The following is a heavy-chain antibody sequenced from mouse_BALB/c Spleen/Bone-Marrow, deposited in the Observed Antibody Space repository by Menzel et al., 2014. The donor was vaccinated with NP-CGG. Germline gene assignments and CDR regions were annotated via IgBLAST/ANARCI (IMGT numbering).Heavy chain of an antibody. D-gene: IGHD4-1*01. Sequence: EVNVVESDGGLVQPKGSLKLSCAASGFTFNTYAMNWVRQAPGKGLEWVARIRSKSNNYATYYADSVKDRFTISRDDSQSMLYLQMNNLKTEDTAMCYCVRHLGAFYAMDYWGQGTSVTVSS. CDR1: GFTFNTYA. J-gene: IGHJ4*01. CDR2: IRSKSNNYAT. CDR3: VRHLGAFYAMDY. V-gene: IGHV10-1*02.